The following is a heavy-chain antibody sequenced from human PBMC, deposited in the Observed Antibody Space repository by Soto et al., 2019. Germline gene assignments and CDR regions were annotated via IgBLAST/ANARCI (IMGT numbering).Heavy chain of an antibody. V-gene: IGHV3-7*01. CDR3: AKIPYDSNGRAFDI. Sequence: GGSLRLSCAASGFSFSSYWINWVRQAPGKGLEWVANMNTDGSAQYYVDSVKGRFTISRDNSKDSVSLQMNSLRAEDTAVYYCAKIPYDSNGRAFDIWGQGTMVTVSS. CDR1: GFSFSSYW. D-gene: IGHD3-22*01. CDR2: MNTDGSAQ. J-gene: IGHJ3*02.